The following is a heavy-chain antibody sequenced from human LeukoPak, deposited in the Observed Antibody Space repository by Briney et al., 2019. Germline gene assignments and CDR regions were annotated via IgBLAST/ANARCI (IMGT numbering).Heavy chain of an antibody. J-gene: IGHJ4*02. CDR1: GGTFSNYA. CDR2: MNPVSGNA. CDR3: ARAPMGAAALY. D-gene: IGHD6-13*01. Sequence: ASVKVSCKPSGGTFSNYAVNWVRQAPGQGLEWMGWMNPVSGNAGSAQKFQGRITLTRDTSINTAYVELSSLRSDDTAFYYCARAPMGAAALYWGQGTLVTVSS. V-gene: IGHV1-8*01.